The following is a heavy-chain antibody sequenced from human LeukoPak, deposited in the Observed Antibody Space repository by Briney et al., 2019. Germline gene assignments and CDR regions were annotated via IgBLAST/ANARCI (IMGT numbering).Heavy chain of an antibody. CDR3: AKDLGQDYYYGMDV. Sequence: PGGSLRLSCAASGFTFDDYAMHWVRQAPGKGLEWVSGISWNSGSIGYADSVKGRFTISRDNAKNSLYLQMNSLRAEDTALYYCAKDLGQDYYYGMDVWGQGTTVTVSS. CDR1: GFTFDDYA. D-gene: IGHD3-16*01. CDR2: ISWNSGSI. V-gene: IGHV3-9*01. J-gene: IGHJ6*02.